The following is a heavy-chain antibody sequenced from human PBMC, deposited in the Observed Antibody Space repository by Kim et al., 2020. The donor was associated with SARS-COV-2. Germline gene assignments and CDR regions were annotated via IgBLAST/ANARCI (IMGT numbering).Heavy chain of an antibody. CDR2: ISHSGST. V-gene: IGHV4-34*01. J-gene: IGHJ4*02. CDR3: AWGYSSSWYGRYFDY. Sequence: SETLSLTCAVYGGSFSGYDWSWVRQPPGKGLEWVGEISHSGSTNYNPSLKSRVTISVDTSKNKFPLKLSSGTAADTAVYYCAWGYSSSWYGRYFDYWGQGTLVTVSS. D-gene: IGHD6-13*01. CDR1: GGSFSGYD.